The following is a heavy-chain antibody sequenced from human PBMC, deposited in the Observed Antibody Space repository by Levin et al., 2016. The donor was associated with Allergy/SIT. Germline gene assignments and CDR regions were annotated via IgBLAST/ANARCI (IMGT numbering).Heavy chain of an antibody. CDR2: IQSSGST. D-gene: IGHD2-21*02. CDR1: GFTVSSNY. CDR3: VRICRGGRGGDCYFDY. Sequence: GGSLRLSCAASGFTVSSNYMSWVRQAPGEGLEWVSVIQSSGSTYYADSVKGRFTISRDNSKNTLFLQMNSLRAEDTAVYYCVRICRGGRGGDCYFDYWGQGTLVTVSS. J-gene: IGHJ4*03. V-gene: IGHV3-53*01.